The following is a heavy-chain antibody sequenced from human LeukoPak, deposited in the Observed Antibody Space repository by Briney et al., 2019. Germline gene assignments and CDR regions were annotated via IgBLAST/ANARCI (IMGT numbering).Heavy chain of an antibody. J-gene: IGHJ4*02. CDR2: IYPGDSDT. CDR1: GYSFTSYW. Sequence: GESLKTSCKGSGYSFTSYWIGWVRQMPGKGLEWMGIIYPGDSDTRYSPSFQGQVTISADKSISTAYLQWSSLKASDTAMYYCARLPGIVATIERYFDYWGQGTLVTVSS. V-gene: IGHV5-51*01. D-gene: IGHD5-12*01. CDR3: ARLPGIVATIERYFDY.